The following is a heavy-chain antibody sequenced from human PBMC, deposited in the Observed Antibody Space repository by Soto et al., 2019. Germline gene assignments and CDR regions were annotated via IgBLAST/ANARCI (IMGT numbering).Heavy chain of an antibody. D-gene: IGHD3-10*01. CDR2: IYYSGST. CDR1: GGSISSGGYY. V-gene: IGHV4-39*01. J-gene: IGHJ5*02. Sequence: QLQLQESGPGLVKPSETLSLTCPVSGGSISSGGYYWGWIRQPPGKGLEWIGSIYYSGSTYYNPSLKSRVTISVDTSKNQFSLKLSSVTAADTAVYYCARXKVRGVFNWFDPWGQGTLVTVSS. CDR3: ARXKVRGVFNWFDP.